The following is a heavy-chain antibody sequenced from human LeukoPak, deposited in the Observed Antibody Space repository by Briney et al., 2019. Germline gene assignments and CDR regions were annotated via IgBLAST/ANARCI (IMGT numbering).Heavy chain of an antibody. Sequence: GGSLRLSCAASGFTFSSYAMRWVRQAPGKGLEYVSAISSNGGSTYYANSVKGRFTISRDNSKNTLYLQMGSLRAEDMAVYYCAREGGGYYDSSGYYYSYWGQGTLVTVSS. D-gene: IGHD3-22*01. CDR1: GFTFSSYA. V-gene: IGHV3-64*01. CDR2: ISSNGGST. J-gene: IGHJ4*02. CDR3: AREGGGYYDSSGYYYSY.